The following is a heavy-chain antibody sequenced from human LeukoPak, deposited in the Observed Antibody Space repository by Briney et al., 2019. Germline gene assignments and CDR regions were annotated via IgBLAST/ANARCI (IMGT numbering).Heavy chain of an antibody. V-gene: IGHV4-30-4*01. CDR3: ARAKSANYYILTGYYSNPYFFDY. D-gene: IGHD3-9*01. J-gene: IGHJ4*02. CDR1: GGSISSGDYY. Sequence: SQTLSLTCTVSGGSISSGDYYWSWIRQPPGKGLEWIRYIYYSGSTYYNPSPKSRLTISVDTSKNQFSLKLSSVTAADTAVYYCARAKSANYYILTGYYSNPYFFDYWGLGTLVTVSS. CDR2: IYYSGST.